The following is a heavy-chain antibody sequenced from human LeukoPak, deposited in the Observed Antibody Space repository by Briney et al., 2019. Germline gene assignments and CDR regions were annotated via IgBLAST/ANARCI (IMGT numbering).Heavy chain of an antibody. V-gene: IGHV3-30*02. CDR2: IRYDGSNK. CDR3: ARGPPYYDILTGPLGGFDY. D-gene: IGHD3-9*01. CDR1: GFTFSSYG. Sequence: GGSLRPSCAASGFTFSSYGMHWVRQAPGKGLEWVAFIRYDGSNKYYADSVKGRFTISRDNSKNTLYLQMNSLRAEDTAVYYCARGPPYYDILTGPLGGFDYWGQGTLVTVSS. J-gene: IGHJ4*02.